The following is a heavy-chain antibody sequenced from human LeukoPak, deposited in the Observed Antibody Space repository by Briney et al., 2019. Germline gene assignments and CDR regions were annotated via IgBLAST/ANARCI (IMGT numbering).Heavy chain of an antibody. D-gene: IGHD6-13*01. CDR1: GGSISSYY. V-gene: IGHV4-59*01. CDR3: ARVGHSSSWYYFDY. Sequence: SETLSLTCTVSGGSISSYYWSWIRQPPGKGLEWIGYICYSGSTNYNPSLKSRVTISVDTSKNQFSLKLSSVTAADTAVYYCARVGHSSSWYYFDYWGQGTLVTVSS. J-gene: IGHJ4*02. CDR2: ICYSGST.